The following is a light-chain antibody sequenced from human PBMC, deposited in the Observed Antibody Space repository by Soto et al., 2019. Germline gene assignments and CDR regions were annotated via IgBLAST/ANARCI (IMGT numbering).Light chain of an antibody. J-gene: IGKJ1*01. CDR2: DAS. V-gene: IGKV1-5*01. CDR1: QSIRSW. Sequence: DIQMTQSPSTLSASVGDRVTITCRASQSIRSWLAWYQQKPGKAPKLLIYDASSLESGLPLRFSGSGSGTDFTLTISTLQPDDFATYYCQQYNTYWTFGQGTKVEIK. CDR3: QQYNTYWT.